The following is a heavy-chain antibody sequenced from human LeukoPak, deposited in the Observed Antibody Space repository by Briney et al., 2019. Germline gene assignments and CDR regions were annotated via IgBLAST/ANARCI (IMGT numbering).Heavy chain of an antibody. D-gene: IGHD3-22*01. CDR1: GFTFVSHG. CDR2: IYSGGST. V-gene: IGHV3-NL1*01. CDR3: AKMGYYDSSGPIDY. Sequence: GGSLRLSCVVSGFTFVSHGMHWVRQAPGKGLEWVSVIYSGGSTYYADSVKGRFTISRDNSKNTLYLQMNSLRAEDTAVYYCAKMGYYDSSGPIDYWGQGTLVTVSS. J-gene: IGHJ4*02.